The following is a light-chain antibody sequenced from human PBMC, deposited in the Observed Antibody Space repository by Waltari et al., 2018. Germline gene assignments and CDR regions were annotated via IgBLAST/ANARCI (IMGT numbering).Light chain of an antibody. V-gene: IGKV3-11*01. CDR1: QSIGTY. J-gene: IGKJ1*01. Sequence: EIVLTQSPATLSVSPGERATLYCRASQSIGTYLAWYQQKSGQAPRLLIYDTSNRATGIPARFSGSGSGTDFTLTISSLEREDFAVYYCQQRSNWPGTFGQGTKVEIK. CDR2: DTS. CDR3: QQRSNWPGT.